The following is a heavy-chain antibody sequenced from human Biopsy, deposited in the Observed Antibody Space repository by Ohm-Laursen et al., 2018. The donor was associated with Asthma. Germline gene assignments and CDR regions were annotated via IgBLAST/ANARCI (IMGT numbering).Heavy chain of an antibody. D-gene: IGHD7-27*01. CDR2: INPNGGAT. Sequence: ASVKVSCKASAYTFIGYHLHWVRQAPGEGLEWMGRINPNGGATIYAQKFQGRVTMTRDTSISTAYMELSRLTSDDTADYYCARVQKSPGDRWFDPWGQGTLVTVSS. CDR1: AYTFIGYH. J-gene: IGHJ5*02. CDR3: ARVQKSPGDRWFDP. V-gene: IGHV1-2*06.